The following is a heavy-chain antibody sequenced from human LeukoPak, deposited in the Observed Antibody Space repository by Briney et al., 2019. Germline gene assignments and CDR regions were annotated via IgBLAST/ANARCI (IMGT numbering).Heavy chain of an antibody. J-gene: IGHJ1*01. CDR3: AKDLIDWNYAVTPNEYFQH. CDR2: ISGSGGST. V-gene: IGHV3-23*01. Sequence: PGGSLRLSCAASGFTFSSYAMSWVRQAPGKGLEWVSAISGSGGSTYYADSVKGRFTISRDNSKNTLYLQMNSLRAEDTAVYYCAKDLIDWNYAVTPNEYFQHWGQGTLVTVSS. CDR1: GFTFSSYA. D-gene: IGHD1-7*01.